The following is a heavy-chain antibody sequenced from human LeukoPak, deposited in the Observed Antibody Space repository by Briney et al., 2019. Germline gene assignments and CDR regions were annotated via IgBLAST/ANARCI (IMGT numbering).Heavy chain of an antibody. CDR2: ISGSGGST. J-gene: IGHJ4*02. V-gene: IGHV3-23*01. CDR1: GFTFSSYA. Sequence: AGSLRLSCAASGFTFSSYAMSWVRQAPGKGLQWVSAISGSGGSTYYTDSVKGRFTISRDNSKNTLYLQMNSLRAEDTAVYYCAYYDSSGYLSNGYWGQGTLVTVS. CDR3: AYYDSSGYLSNGY. D-gene: IGHD3-22*01.